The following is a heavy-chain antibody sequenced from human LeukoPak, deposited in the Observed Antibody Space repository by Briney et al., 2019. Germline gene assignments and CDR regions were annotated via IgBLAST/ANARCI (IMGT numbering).Heavy chain of an antibody. CDR1: GGTFSSYA. CDR2: IIPIFGTA. V-gene: IGHV1-69*13. D-gene: IGHD2-2*01. J-gene: IGHJ4*02. CDR3: ARGGIVVVPAAIPGAHYFDY. Sequence: ASVKVSCKASGGTFSSYAISWVRQAPGQGLEWMGGIIPIFGTANYAQKFQGRVTITADESTSTAYMELSSLRYEDTAVYYCARGGIVVVPAAIPGAHYFDYWGQGTLVTVSS.